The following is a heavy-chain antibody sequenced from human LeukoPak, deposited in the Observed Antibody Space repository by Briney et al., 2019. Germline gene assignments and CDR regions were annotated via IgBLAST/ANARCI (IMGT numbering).Heavy chain of an antibody. J-gene: IGHJ6*03. Sequence: SETLSLTCTVSGGSISSYYWSWIRQPAGKGLEWIGRIYTSGSTNYNPSLKSRVTISVDTSKNQFSLKPSSVTAADTAVYYCARSTLGSSGRYYYYHMDVWGKGTTVTVSS. D-gene: IGHD1-26*01. CDR2: IYTSGST. CDR1: GGSISSYY. CDR3: ARSTLGSSGRYYYYHMDV. V-gene: IGHV4-4*07.